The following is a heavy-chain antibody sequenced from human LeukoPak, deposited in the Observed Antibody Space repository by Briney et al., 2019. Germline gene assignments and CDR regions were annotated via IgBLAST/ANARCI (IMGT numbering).Heavy chain of an antibody. J-gene: IGHJ4*02. D-gene: IGHD1-26*01. CDR2: ITASGTAM. CDR3: ASSGSYRFDY. CDR1: GFTFSSYS. Sequence: GGSLRLSCAASGFTFSSYSMNWVRQAPGKGLEWVLHITASGTAMFYADSVKGRFTISRDSAKNSLYLQMNSLRDEDTAVYYCASSGSYRFDYWGQGTLVTVSS. V-gene: IGHV3-48*02.